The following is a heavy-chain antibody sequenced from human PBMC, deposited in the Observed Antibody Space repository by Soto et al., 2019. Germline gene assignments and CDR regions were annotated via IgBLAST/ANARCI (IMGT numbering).Heavy chain of an antibody. Sequence: GGSLRLSCAASGFTFSSYWMHWVRQAPGEGLVWVSRINNDGSSTNYADSVKGRFSTSRDNAKNTLHLQMNSLRAEDTAVYYCARDGSYGFAHADCWGQGTLVTVSS. D-gene: IGHD5-18*01. CDR3: ARDGSYGFAHADC. V-gene: IGHV3-74*01. J-gene: IGHJ4*02. CDR2: INNDGSST. CDR1: GFTFSSYW.